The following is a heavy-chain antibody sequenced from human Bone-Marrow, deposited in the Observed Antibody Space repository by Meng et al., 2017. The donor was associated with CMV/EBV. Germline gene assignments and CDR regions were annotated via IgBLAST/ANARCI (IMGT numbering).Heavy chain of an antibody. V-gene: IGHV4-59*01. CDR3: ARVGYYVSGTDYFDY. CDR2: IYYSGGT. CDR1: GGSISTYY. Sequence: SETLSLTCTVSGGSISTYYWSWIRQPPGKGLEWIGYIYYSGGTDYNPSLKSRVTISVDTSKNQFSLKLSSVTAADTAVYYCARVGYYVSGTDYFDYWGQGTLVTVSS. J-gene: IGHJ4*02. D-gene: IGHD3-10*01.